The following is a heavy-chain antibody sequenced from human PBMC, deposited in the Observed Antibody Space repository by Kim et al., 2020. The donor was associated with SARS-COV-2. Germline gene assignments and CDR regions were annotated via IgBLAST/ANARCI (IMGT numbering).Heavy chain of an antibody. V-gene: IGHV4-39*02. CDR3: ASVAKSAERYFDL. Sequence: SETLSLTCSVSGGFVSTSGYFWAWIRQPPGRGLEWIGMIYYSGSTFYSPSLKGRVTISVDLTWNHFSLTLRSATAADMGVYYCASVAKSAERYFDLWGRGTLVTVSS. CDR1: GGFVSTSGYF. D-gene: IGHD5-12*01. CDR2: IYYSGST. J-gene: IGHJ2*01.